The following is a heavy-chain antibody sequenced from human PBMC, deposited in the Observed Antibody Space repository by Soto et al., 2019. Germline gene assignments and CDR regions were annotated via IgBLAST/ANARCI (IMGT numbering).Heavy chain of an antibody. CDR1: GFTFDDYA. V-gene: IGHV3-9*01. CDR2: ISWNSGNL. D-gene: IGHD3-10*02. Sequence: EVQLVESGGGLVQPGMSLRLSCAASGFTFDDYAMHWVRQPPGKGLEWVSSISWNSGNLGYADAVKGRFTISRDNAKNSLYLQMNSLRGEDTALYYCAKGASTTMFVFIVYWCQGNLVTVSS. J-gene: IGHJ4*02. CDR3: AKGASTTMFVFIVY.